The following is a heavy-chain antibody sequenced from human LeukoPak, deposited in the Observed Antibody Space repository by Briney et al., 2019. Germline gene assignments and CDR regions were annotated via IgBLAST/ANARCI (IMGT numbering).Heavy chain of an antibody. CDR3: ARDGVLDYYYMDV. V-gene: IGHV4-61*02. D-gene: IGHD3-16*01. Sequence: SETLSLTCTVSGGPISSGSYYWSWIRQPAGKGLEWIGRIYTSGSTNYNPSLKSRVTISVDTSKNQFSLKLSSVTAADTAVYYCARDGVLDYYYMDVWGKGTTVTVSS. CDR2: IYTSGST. CDR1: GGPISSGSYY. J-gene: IGHJ6*03.